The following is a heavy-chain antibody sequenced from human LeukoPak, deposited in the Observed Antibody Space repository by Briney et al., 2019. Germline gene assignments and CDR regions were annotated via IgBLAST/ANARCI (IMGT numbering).Heavy chain of an antibody. Sequence: SETLSLTCTVSGGSISSYYWSWIRQPPGKGLEWIGYIYNSGSTNYNPSLKSRVTISVDTSKNQFSLKLSSVTAADTAVYYCARGHYYDSSAADYWGQGTLVTVSS. CDR3: ARGHYYDSSAADY. CDR2: IYNSGST. V-gene: IGHV4-59*12. CDR1: GGSISSYY. D-gene: IGHD3-22*01. J-gene: IGHJ4*02.